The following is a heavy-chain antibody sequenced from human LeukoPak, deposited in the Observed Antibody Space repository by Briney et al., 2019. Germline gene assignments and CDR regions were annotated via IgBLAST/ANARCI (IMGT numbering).Heavy chain of an antibody. CDR1: GGTFSSYT. Sequence: SVKVSCKASGGTFSSYTISWVRQAPGQGLEWMGGIIPIFGTANYAQKFQGRVTITTDESTSTAYMELSSLRSEDTAVYYCARDPRAYCGGDCYSVGDAFDIWGQGTMVTVSS. CDR3: ARDPRAYCGGDCYSVGDAFDI. V-gene: IGHV1-69*05. D-gene: IGHD2-21*02. J-gene: IGHJ3*02. CDR2: IIPIFGTA.